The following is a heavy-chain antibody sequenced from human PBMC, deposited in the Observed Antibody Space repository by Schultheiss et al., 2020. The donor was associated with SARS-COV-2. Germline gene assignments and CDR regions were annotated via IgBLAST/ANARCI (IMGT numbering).Heavy chain of an antibody. V-gene: IGHV3-23*01. CDR1: GFTFSTYA. J-gene: IGHJ6*02. D-gene: IGHD2-2*01. Sequence: GGSLRLSCAASGFTFSTYAMTWVRQAPGKGLEWVSSVSGSGDDTFYADSVKGRFTTSRDNSKNTLYLQMNSLRAEDTAVYYCAKVNERYIPAGPYYYGMDVWGQGTTVTVSS. CDR3: AKVNERYIPAGPYYYGMDV. CDR2: VSGSGDDT.